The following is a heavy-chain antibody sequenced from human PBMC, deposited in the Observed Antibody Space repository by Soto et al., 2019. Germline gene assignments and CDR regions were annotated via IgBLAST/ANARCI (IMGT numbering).Heavy chain of an antibody. V-gene: IGHV4-34*01. Sequence: SETLSLTCAVYGGSFSGYDWTWIRQPPGTGLEWIGEINHSGSSNYNPSLKSRVTISVDTSKNQFSLKLTSVTAADTAVYYCARGGPTPPYSSSWTFDFWGQGTLVTVSS. J-gene: IGHJ4*02. CDR2: INHSGSS. CDR1: GGSFSGYD. D-gene: IGHD6-13*01. CDR3: ARGGPTPPYSSSWTFDF.